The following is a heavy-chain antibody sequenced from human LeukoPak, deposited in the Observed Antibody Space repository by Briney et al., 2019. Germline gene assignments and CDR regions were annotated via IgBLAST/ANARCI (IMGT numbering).Heavy chain of an antibody. V-gene: IGHV4-34*01. CDR2: INHSGST. Sequence: ETLSLTCAVYGGSFSGYYWSWIRQPPGKGLEWIGEINHSGSTNYNPSLKSRVTISVDTSKNQFSLKLSSVTAADTAVYYCARGIAARRRGVGYWGQGTLVTVSS. J-gene: IGHJ4*02. CDR1: GGSFSGYY. CDR3: ARGIAARRRGVGY. D-gene: IGHD6-6*01.